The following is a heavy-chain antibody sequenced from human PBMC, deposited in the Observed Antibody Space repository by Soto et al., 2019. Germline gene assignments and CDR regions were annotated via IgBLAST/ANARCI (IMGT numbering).Heavy chain of an antibody. CDR3: ARPDSSGWRIYYFDY. V-gene: IGHV1-46*01. J-gene: IGHJ4*02. Sequence: QVQLVQSGAEVKKPGASVKVSCKASGYTFTSYYMHWVRQAPGQGLEWMGIINPSGGSTSYAQKFQGRGTMTRDTSTSTVYMELSSLRSEDTAVYYCARPDSSGWRIYYFDYWGQGTLVTVSS. D-gene: IGHD6-19*01. CDR1: GYTFTSYY. CDR2: INPSGGST.